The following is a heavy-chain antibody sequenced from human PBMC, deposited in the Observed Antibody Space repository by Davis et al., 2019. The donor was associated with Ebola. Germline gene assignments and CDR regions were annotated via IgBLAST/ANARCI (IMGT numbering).Heavy chain of an antibody. Sequence: GESLKISCAASGFTFSSYAMHWVRQAPGKGLEWVAVISYDGSNKYYADSVKGRFTISRDNSKNTLYLQMNSLRAEDTAVYYCARDQGVEYDSSGYRYYYYYGMDVWGQGTTVTVSS. CDR3: ARDQGVEYDSSGYRYYYYYGMDV. CDR2: ISYDGSNK. D-gene: IGHD3-22*01. V-gene: IGHV3-30*04. CDR1: GFTFSSYA. J-gene: IGHJ6*02.